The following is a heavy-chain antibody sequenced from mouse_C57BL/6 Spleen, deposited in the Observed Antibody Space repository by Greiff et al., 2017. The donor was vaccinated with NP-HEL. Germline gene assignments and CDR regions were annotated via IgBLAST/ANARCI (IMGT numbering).Heavy chain of an antibody. D-gene: IGHD2-5*01. CDR3: ARWALYSNYDLYYFDY. V-gene: IGHV14-2*01. CDR2: IDPEDGET. Sequence: EVKLMESGAELVKPGASVKLSCTASGFNIKDYYMHWVKQRTEQGLEWIGRIDPEDGETKYAPKFQDKATITADTSSNTAYLQLSSLTSEDTAVYYCARWALYSNYDLYYFDYWGQGTTLTVSS. J-gene: IGHJ2*01. CDR1: GFNIKDYY.